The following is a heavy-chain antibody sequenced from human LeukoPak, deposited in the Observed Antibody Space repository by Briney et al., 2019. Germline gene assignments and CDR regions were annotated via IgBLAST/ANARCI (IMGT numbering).Heavy chain of an antibody. Sequence: ASVKVSCKASGYTSTSYGISWVRQAPGQGLEWMGWISAYNGNTNYAQKLQGRVTMTTDTSTSTAYMELRSLRSDDTAVYYCARGEDTAMVNYFDYWGQGTLVTVSS. CDR2: ISAYNGNT. CDR3: ARGEDTAMVNYFDY. V-gene: IGHV1-18*01. J-gene: IGHJ4*02. D-gene: IGHD5-18*01. CDR1: GYTSTSYG.